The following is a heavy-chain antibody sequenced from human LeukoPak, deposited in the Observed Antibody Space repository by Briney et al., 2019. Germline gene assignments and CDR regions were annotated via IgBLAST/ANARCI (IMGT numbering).Heavy chain of an antibody. CDR3: AKSTRAVMAMMDV. Sequence: GGSLRLSCAASGFTVSSNYMSWVRQAPGKGLEWVSVIYSDGSTYFADSVKGRFTISRDNAKNSLFLQMNSLRAEDTAVYFCAKSTRAVMAMMDVWGKGTTVTVSS. V-gene: IGHV3-53*01. J-gene: IGHJ6*04. CDR2: IYSDGST. CDR1: GFTVSSNY. D-gene: IGHD3-16*01.